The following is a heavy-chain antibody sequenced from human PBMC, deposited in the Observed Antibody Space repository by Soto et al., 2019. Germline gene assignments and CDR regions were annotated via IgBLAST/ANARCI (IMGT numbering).Heavy chain of an antibody. CDR2: IIPIFGTA. D-gene: IGHD4-17*01. Sequence: QVQLVQSGAEVKKPGSSVKVSCKASGGTFSSYAISWVRQAPGQGLEWMGGIIPIFGTANYAQKFQGRVTITADEFTSTGFMKLSSLRSEDTAVYYCARRTTEYSNWFDPWDQGTLVTVSS. CDR1: GGTFSSYA. CDR3: ARRTTEYSNWFDP. V-gene: IGHV1-69*01. J-gene: IGHJ5*01.